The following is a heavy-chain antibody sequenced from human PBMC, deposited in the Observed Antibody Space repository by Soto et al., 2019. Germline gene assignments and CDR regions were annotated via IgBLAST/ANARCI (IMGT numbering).Heavy chain of an antibody. CDR3: ARARGAGRQLPSSYYYYGMDV. CDR2: ISSSGSTI. J-gene: IGHJ6*02. CDR1: GFTFSDYY. V-gene: IGHV3-11*01. D-gene: IGHD2-2*01. Sequence: QVQLVESGGGLVKPGGSLRLSCAASGFTFSDYYMSWIRQAPGKGLEWVSYISSSGSTIYYADSVKGRFTISRDNAKNSLYLQMNSLRAEDTAVYYWARARGAGRQLPSSYYYYGMDVWGQGTTVTVSS.